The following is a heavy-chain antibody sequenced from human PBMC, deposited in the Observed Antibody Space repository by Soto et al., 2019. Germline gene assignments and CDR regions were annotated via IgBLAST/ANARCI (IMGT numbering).Heavy chain of an antibody. CDR1: GLTFSNAW. V-gene: IGHV3-15*01. CDR2: IKSKIDGGTT. D-gene: IGHD1-26*01. Sequence: GGSLRLSCAASGLTFSNAWMNWVRQAPGKGLEWVGRIKSKIDGGTTDYAAPVKGRFTISRDESENTLYLQMKSLKTEDTAVYYCTARQSGSYFGDFDSWGLGTLVTVSS. CDR3: TARQSGSYFGDFDS. J-gene: IGHJ4*02.